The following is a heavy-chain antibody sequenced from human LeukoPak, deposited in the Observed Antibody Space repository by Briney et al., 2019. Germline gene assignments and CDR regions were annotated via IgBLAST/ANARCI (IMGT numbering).Heavy chain of an antibody. J-gene: IGHJ4*02. Sequence: GGSLRLSCAASGFTFTTYWMTWVRQAPGKGLEWVANIKQDGNDKFYVDSVKGRFTISRDNAKNSLYLQMNSLRAEDTAVYYCARAEAYDILTGYSYYWGQGTLVTVSS. CDR1: GFTFTTYW. V-gene: IGHV3-7*01. CDR2: IKQDGNDK. CDR3: ARAEAYDILTGYSYY. D-gene: IGHD3-9*01.